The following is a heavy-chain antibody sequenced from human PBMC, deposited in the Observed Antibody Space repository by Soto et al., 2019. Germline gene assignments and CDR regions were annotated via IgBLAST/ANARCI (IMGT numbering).Heavy chain of an antibody. J-gene: IGHJ5*02. CDR1: GFTFSNAW. Sequence: GGSLRLSCAASGFTFSNAWMNWVRQAPGKGLEWVGRIKSKTDGGTTDYAAPVKGRFTISRDDSKNTLYLQMDSLRVEDTAVYYCAKFLLWTTGEPEKNWFDPWGPGTLVTVSS. V-gene: IGHV3-15*07. D-gene: IGHD4-17*01. CDR3: AKFLLWTTGEPEKNWFDP. CDR2: IKSKTDGGTT.